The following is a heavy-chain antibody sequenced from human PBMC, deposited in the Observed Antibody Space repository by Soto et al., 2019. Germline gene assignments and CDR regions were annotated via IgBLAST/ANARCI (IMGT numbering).Heavy chain of an antibody. Sequence: SETLSHTCTVSGGSISSSSYHWDWIRQPPGKGPEWIGSIYYTGNTYYNPSLRSRVTISVDTSKNQFSLKLSSVTAADTAVYYCVRLIGMTTATTDRGLDTWGQGTLVT. CDR3: VRLIGMTTATTDRGLDT. D-gene: IGHD4-17*01. J-gene: IGHJ5*02. CDR2: IYYTGNT. CDR1: GGSISSSSYH. V-gene: IGHV4-39*01.